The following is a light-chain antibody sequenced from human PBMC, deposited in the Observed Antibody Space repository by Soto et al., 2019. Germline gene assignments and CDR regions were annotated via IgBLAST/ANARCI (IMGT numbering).Light chain of an antibody. CDR2: DAS. Sequence: EIVLTQSPGTLSLSPGQRATLSCRASQSVSNTYLAWYQQKPGQAPRLLIYDASRRAIGIPDKFSGSGSGTDFTLTNSRLEPEDFAVYYCQQYGGSPLFTFGPGTKVDIK. V-gene: IGKV3-20*01. CDR1: QSVSNTY. CDR3: QQYGGSPLFT. J-gene: IGKJ3*01.